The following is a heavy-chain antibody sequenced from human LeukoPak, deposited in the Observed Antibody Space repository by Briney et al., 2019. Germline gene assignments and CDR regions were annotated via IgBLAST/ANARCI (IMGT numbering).Heavy chain of an antibody. CDR3: ARQMETYNWSDP. J-gene: IGHJ5*02. Sequence: SETLSLTCAVYGGSFSGYYWSWIRQPPGKGLEWIGSIYYSGSTYYNPSLKSRVTISVDTSKNQFSLKLSSVTAADKAVYYCARQMETYNWSDPWGQGTLVTVSS. V-gene: IGHV4-34*01. CDR1: GGSFSGYY. CDR2: IYYSGST. D-gene: IGHD1-1*01.